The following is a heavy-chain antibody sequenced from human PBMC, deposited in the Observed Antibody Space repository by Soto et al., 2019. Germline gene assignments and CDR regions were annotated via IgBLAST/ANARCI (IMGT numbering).Heavy chain of an antibody. Sequence: GGSLRLSCTASGFTFCDYAMSWFRQAPGKGLEWVGFIRSKAYGGTTEYAASVKGRFTISRDDSKSIAYLQMNSLKTEDTAVYYCTSGPVVPAASDYWGQGTLVTVSS. CDR3: TSGPVVPAASDY. D-gene: IGHD2-2*01. CDR2: IRSKAYGGTT. J-gene: IGHJ4*02. CDR1: GFTFCDYA. V-gene: IGHV3-49*03.